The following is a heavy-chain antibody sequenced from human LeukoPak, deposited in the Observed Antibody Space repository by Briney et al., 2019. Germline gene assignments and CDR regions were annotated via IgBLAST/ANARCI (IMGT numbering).Heavy chain of an antibody. CDR3: ARDPALWSGYLNWFDP. CDR2: ISWNSGSI. CDR1: GFTFDDYA. V-gene: IGHV3-9*01. D-gene: IGHD3-3*01. J-gene: IGHJ5*02. Sequence: PGGSLRLSCAASGFTFDDYAMHWVRQAPGKGLEWVSGISWNSGSIGYADSAKGRFTISRDNAKNSLYLQMNSLRAEDTAVYYCARDPALWSGYLNWFDPWGQGTLVTVSS.